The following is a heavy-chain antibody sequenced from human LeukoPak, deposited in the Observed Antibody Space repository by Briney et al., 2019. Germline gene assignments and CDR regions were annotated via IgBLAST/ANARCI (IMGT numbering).Heavy chain of an antibody. CDR2: IYYSGST. J-gene: IGHJ4*02. CDR3: ARDVGGDYDY. D-gene: IGHD4-17*01. Sequence: SETLSLTCTVSGGSISSYYWSWIRQPPGKGLEWIGYIYYSGSTNYNPSLKSRVTISVDTSKNQFSLKLSSVTAADTAVYYCARDVGGDYDYWGQGTLVTVSS. CDR1: GGSISSYY. V-gene: IGHV4-59*01.